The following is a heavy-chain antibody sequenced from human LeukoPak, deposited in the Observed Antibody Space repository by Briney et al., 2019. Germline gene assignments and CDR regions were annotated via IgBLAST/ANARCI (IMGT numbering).Heavy chain of an antibody. V-gene: IGHV4-39*01. Sequence: SETLSLTCTVSGGSISSSTYYWGWIRQPPGKALEWIGSIYYSGSTHYNPSLKSRLTISVDTSKYQFSLKVPAVTAADTAVYFCARNGTVTVTGTKFNYFDYWGRGTLVTVSS. D-gene: IGHD4-17*01. CDR1: GGSISSSTYY. CDR2: IYYSGST. CDR3: ARNGTVTVTGTKFNYFDY. J-gene: IGHJ4*02.